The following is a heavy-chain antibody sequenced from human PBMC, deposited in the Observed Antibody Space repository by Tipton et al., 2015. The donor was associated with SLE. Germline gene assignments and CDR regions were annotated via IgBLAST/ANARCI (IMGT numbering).Heavy chain of an antibody. CDR2: FYSSGST. V-gene: IGHV4-39*07. CDR3: AIYKPRNDVFDI. CDR1: GGSISSSPYY. Sequence: TLSLTCTVSGGSISSSPYYWGWIRQPPGKGLEWIGSFYSSGSTFYNPSLKSRVTISVDRSKSQFSLDLSSVTAADTAVYYCAIYKPRNDVFDIWGQGTWVTVSS. J-gene: IGHJ3*02. D-gene: IGHD1-1*01.